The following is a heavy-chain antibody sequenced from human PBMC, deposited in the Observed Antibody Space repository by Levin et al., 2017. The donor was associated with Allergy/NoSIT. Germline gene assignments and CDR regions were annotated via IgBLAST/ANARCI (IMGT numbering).Heavy chain of an antibody. CDR1: GFTFSHYA. Sequence: GESLKISCAASGFTFSHYAMHWVRQAPGKGLEWVAAISYDGSNEYYADSVKGRFTISRDNSKNTLYLQMNNLRVEDTALYYCARDIRYDGSGSGLDYWGQGSRVTVSS. D-gene: IGHD3-22*01. CDR3: ARDIRYDGSGSGLDY. CDR2: ISYDGSNE. J-gene: IGHJ4*02. V-gene: IGHV3-30*04.